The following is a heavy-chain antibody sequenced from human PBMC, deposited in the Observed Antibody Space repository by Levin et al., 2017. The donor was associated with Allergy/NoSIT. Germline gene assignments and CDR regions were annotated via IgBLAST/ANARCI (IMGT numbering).Heavy chain of an antibody. D-gene: IGHD4-23*01. CDR2: ISSSGDTT. V-gene: IGHV3-11*01. Sequence: PGGSLRLSCAASGFIFGDYYMGWIRQAPGQGLEWVSYISSSGDTTYYADSVKGRVAISRNNAKNSLYLQMNSLRAEDTATYYCARAYFGGNAFDPWGQGTLVIVSS. J-gene: IGHJ5*02. CDR1: GFIFGDYY. CDR3: ARAYFGGNAFDP.